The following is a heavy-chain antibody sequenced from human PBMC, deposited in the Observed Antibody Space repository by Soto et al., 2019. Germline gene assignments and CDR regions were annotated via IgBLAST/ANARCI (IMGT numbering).Heavy chain of an antibody. D-gene: IGHD3-22*01. V-gene: IGHV3-15*01. CDR1: GFTFSSYA. Sequence: GGSLRLSCAASGFTFSSYARSWVRQAPGKGLEWVGRIKSKTDGGTTDYAEPVKGRFAISRDDSNNMVYLQMNSLKIEDTAVYYCTTDSYSTIIIVRFDYWGHGTLVTVSS. CDR3: TTDSYSTIIIVRFDY. J-gene: IGHJ4*01. CDR2: IKSKTDGGTT.